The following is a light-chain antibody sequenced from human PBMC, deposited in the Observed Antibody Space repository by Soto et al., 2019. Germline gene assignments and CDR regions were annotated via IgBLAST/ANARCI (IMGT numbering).Light chain of an antibody. Sequence: QSVLTQPASVSGSPGQSITISCTGTSSDVGSYNLVSWYQQHPGKAPKLMIYEGSKRPSGVSNRFSGSKSGNTASLTISGLQAEDEADYSCCSYAGSSTHVFGPGTKVTVL. J-gene: IGLJ1*01. V-gene: IGLV2-23*01. CDR3: CSYAGSSTHV. CDR2: EGS. CDR1: SSDVGSYNL.